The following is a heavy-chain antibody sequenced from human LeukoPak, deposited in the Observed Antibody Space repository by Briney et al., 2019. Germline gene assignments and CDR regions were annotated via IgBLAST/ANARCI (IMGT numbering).Heavy chain of an antibody. D-gene: IGHD1-26*01. CDR2: TRNKANSYTT. V-gene: IGHV3-72*01. Sequence: GGSLRLSCAASGFTFSDHYMDWVRQAPGKGLEWVGRTRNKANSYTTEYAASVKGRFTISRDDSKNSLYLQMNSLKTEDTAVYYCARVVGGNVCDYWGQGTLVTVSS. J-gene: IGHJ4*02. CDR3: ARVVGGNVCDY. CDR1: GFTFSDHY.